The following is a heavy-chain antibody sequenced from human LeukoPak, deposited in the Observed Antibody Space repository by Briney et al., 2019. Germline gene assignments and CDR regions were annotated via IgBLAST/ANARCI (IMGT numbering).Heavy chain of an antibody. CDR3: ARETSGYVDY. CDR2: INPSGGST. Sequence: ASVKVSCKASGGTFSSYAISWVRQAPGQGLEWMGIINPSGGSTSYAQKFQGRVTMTRDTSTSTVYMELSSLRSEDTAVYYCARETSGYVDYWGQGTLVTVSS. J-gene: IGHJ4*02. CDR1: GGTFSSYA. V-gene: IGHV1-46*01. D-gene: IGHD3-22*01.